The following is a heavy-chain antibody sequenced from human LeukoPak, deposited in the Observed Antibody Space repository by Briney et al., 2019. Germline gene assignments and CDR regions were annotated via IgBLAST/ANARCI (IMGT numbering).Heavy chain of an antibody. D-gene: IGHD3-10*01. CDR2: IYHSGST. CDR1: VGSISSYY. V-gene: IGHV4-38-2*02. Sequence: SETLSLTCTVSVGSISSYYWSWIRQPPGKGLEWIGSIYHSGSTYYNPSLKSRVTISVDTSKNQFSLKLSSVTAADTAVYYCARDLVVRGVIIPFDYWGQGTLVTVSS. CDR3: ARDLVVRGVIIPFDY. J-gene: IGHJ4*02.